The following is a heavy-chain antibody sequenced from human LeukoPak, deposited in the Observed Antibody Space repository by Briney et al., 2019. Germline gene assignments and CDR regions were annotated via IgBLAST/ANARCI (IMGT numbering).Heavy chain of an antibody. CDR2: IYHSGST. CDR1: GGSISSSNW. CDR3: ASRITMVRGVIITDDAFDI. Sequence: PSGTLSLTCAVSGGSISSSNWWSWVRQPPGKGLEWIGEIYHSGSTNYNPSLKSRVTISVDKSKNQFSLKLSSVTAADTAVYYCASRITMVRGVIITDDAFDIWGQGTMVTVSS. D-gene: IGHD3-10*01. V-gene: IGHV4-4*02. J-gene: IGHJ3*02.